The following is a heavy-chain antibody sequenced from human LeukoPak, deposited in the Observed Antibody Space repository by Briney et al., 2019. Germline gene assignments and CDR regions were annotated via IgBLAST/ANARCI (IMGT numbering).Heavy chain of an antibody. D-gene: IGHD3-3*01. Sequence: SVKVSCKASGGTFSSYAINWVRQAPGQGLEWLGGIIPIFGTANSAQKFQGRVTITADKSTSTAYMELSSLRSEDTAVYYCARNDFWSGYGGLRYYYMDVWGKGTTVTVSS. V-gene: IGHV1-69*06. CDR2: IIPIFGTA. CDR1: GGTFSSYA. CDR3: ARNDFWSGYGGLRYYYMDV. J-gene: IGHJ6*03.